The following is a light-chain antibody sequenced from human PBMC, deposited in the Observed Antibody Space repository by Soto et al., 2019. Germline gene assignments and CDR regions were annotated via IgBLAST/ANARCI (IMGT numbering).Light chain of an antibody. CDR3: QQYDSYLGT. Sequence: DIQMTQSPSTLSASVGDRVTITCRASQSIGTWLAWYQQKPGKAPKLLIYKASSLESGVPSRFSGSGSGTEFTLNISSLQPDDFATYYCQQYDSYLGTFGQGTKVEIK. CDR2: KAS. J-gene: IGKJ1*01. CDR1: QSIGTW. V-gene: IGKV1-5*03.